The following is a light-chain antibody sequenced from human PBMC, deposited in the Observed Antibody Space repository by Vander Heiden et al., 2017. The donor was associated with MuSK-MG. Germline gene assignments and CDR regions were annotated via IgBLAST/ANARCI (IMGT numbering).Light chain of an antibody. CDR3: QQRSNWRT. V-gene: IGKV3-11*01. Sequence: EIVLTQSPATLSLSPEERATLSCRASQSVSSYLAWYQQKPGQAPRLLIYDASNRANGIPDRFSGSGSGTDFTLTISSLEPEDFAVYYWQQRSNWRTFGQGTKVEIK. CDR1: QSVSSY. J-gene: IGKJ1*01. CDR2: DAS.